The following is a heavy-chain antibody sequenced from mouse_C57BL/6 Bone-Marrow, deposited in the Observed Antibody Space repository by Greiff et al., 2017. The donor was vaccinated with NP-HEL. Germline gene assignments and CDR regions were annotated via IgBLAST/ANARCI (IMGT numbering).Heavy chain of an antibody. V-gene: IGHV1-72*01. D-gene: IGHD1-1*01. CDR2: IDPNSGGT. CDR3: TSPCATVVATDYDYAMDY. J-gene: IGHJ4*01. CDR1: GYTFNSYW. Sequence: VQLQQPGAELVKPGASVKLSCTASGYTFNSYWMHWVKQRPGRGLEWIGRIDPNSGGTKYNEKFKSKATLTVDKPSRTAYMQLSRLTSDVSAVYYCTSPCATVVATDYDYAMDYWGQGTSVTVSS.